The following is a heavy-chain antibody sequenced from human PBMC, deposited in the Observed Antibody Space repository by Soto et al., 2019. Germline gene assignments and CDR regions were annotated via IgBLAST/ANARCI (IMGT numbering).Heavy chain of an antibody. CDR1: GGSITDGPYY. CDR2: IFYGGRT. Sequence: SETLSLTCTVSGGSITDGPYYWGWIRQPPVRGLEWIGSIFYGGRTYYDPSLKSRVTISIDTSKNQFSLNLNSLTAADTAVYYCTRQQQLRYRGQGTLVTVSS. CDR3: TRQQQLRY. V-gene: IGHV4-39*01. D-gene: IGHD6-13*01. J-gene: IGHJ4*02.